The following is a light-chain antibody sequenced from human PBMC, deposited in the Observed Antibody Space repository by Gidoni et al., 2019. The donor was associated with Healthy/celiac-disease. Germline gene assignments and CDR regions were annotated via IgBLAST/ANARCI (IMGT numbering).Light chain of an antibody. Sequence: DIQMTQSPSSLSASVGDRVTITCRASQSISSYLNWYQQKPGKAPKLLIYAASSLQSGVPSRFSDSGSGTDFTLTISSLQPEEFATYYCQQSYSTPLTFXGXTKVEIK. CDR2: AAS. CDR3: QQSYSTPLT. V-gene: IGKV1-39*01. J-gene: IGKJ4*01. CDR1: QSISSY.